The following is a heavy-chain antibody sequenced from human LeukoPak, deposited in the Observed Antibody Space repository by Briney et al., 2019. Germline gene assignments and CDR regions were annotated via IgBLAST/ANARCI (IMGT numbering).Heavy chain of an antibody. J-gene: IGHJ4*02. CDR3: ASHGTSASDY. D-gene: IGHD6-13*01. V-gene: IGHV4-31*03. Sequence: PSETLSLTCTVSGGSISNGAYHWSWIRLHPRKGLEWIGYIYDSGSAYYNPSLKSRLTISVDTSKNQFSLKLYSVTAADTAVYYCASHGTSASDYWGQGTLVTVSS. CDR1: GGSISNGAYH. CDR2: IYDSGSA.